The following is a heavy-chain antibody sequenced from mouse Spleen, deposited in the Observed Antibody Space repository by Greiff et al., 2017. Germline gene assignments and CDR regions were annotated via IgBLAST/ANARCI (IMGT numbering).Heavy chain of an antibody. CDR3: ARGGLLLYYGYDVDAMDY. J-gene: IGHJ4*01. Sequence: QVQLQQSGAELVRPGTSVKVSCKASGYAFTNYLIEWVKQRPGQGLEWIGVINPGSGGTNYNEKFKGKATLTADKSSSTAYMQLSSLTPDDSAVYFCARGGLLLYYGYDVDAMDYWGQGTSVTVSS. D-gene: IGHD2-2*01. V-gene: IGHV1-54*01. CDR2: INPGSGGT. CDR1: GYAFTNYL.